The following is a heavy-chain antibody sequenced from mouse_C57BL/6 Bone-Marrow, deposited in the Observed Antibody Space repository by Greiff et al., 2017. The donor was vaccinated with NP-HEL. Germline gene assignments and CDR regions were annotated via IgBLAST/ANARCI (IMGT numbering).Heavy chain of an antibody. D-gene: IGHD2-4*01. CDR1: GFSLTSYG. V-gene: IGHV2-2*01. Sequence: QVQLQQSGPGLVQPSQSLSITCTVSGFSLTSYGVHWVRQSPGKGLEWLGVIWSGGSTDYNAAFISRLSISKDNSKSQVFFKMNSLQADDTAIYYCARIYYDYDGGYWYFDVWGTGTTVTVSS. CDR3: ARIYYDYDGGYWYFDV. CDR2: IWSGGST. J-gene: IGHJ1*03.